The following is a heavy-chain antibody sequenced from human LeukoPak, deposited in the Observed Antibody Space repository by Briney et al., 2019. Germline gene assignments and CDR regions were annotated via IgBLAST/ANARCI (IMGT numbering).Heavy chain of an antibody. D-gene: IGHD3-10*01. J-gene: IGHJ3*02. CDR1: GGSISSGGYS. CDR2: IYHSGST. CDR3: ARAGGDGSGSYAFDI. V-gene: IGHV4-30-2*01. Sequence: SETLSLTCAVSGGSISSGGYSWSWIRQPPGKGLEWIGYIYHSGSTYYNPSLKSRVTISVDRSKNQFSLKLSSVTAADTAVYYCARAGGDGSGSYAFDIWGRGTMVTVSS.